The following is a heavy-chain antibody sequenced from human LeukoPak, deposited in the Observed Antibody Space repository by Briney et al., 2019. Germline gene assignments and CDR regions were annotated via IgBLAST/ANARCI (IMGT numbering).Heavy chain of an antibody. CDR2: IYPGDSDT. CDR3: ARYIYYGSGSYLDY. CDR1: GSSFTSYL. J-gene: IGHJ4*02. Sequence: GGSLQISCKGSGSSFTSYLIAWVRQLPGKGLEWMGIIYPGDSDTRYSPSFQGQLTISADKSISTAYLQWSSLKASDTAIYYCARYIYYGSGSYLDYWGQGTLVTVST. V-gene: IGHV5-51*01. D-gene: IGHD3-10*01.